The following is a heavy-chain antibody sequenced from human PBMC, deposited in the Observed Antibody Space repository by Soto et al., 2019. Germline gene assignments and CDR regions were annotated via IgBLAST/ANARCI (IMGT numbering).Heavy chain of an antibody. V-gene: IGHV3-30-3*01. D-gene: IGHD6-13*01. CDR3: ARDLNPLLYSSSWYPQPYYYYGMDV. J-gene: IGHJ6*02. Sequence: LGLSCAASGFTFSSYAMHWVRQAPGKGLEWVAVISYDGSNKYYADSVKGRFTISRDNSKNTLYLQMNSLRAEDAAVYYCARDLNPLLYSSSWYPQPYYYYGMDVWGQGTTVTVSS. CDR2: ISYDGSNK. CDR1: GFTFSSYA.